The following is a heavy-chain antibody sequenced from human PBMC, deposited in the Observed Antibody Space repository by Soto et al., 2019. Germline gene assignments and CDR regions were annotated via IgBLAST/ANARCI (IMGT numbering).Heavy chain of an antibody. J-gene: IGHJ6*02. V-gene: IGHV4-31*03. Sequence: PSETLSLTCTVSGGSISSGGYYWSWIRQHPGKGLEWIGYIYYSGSTYYNPSLKSRVTISVDTSKNQFSLKLSSVTAADTAVYYCARVRSRCSSTSCYTHGYYYGMDVWGQGTTVTVSS. D-gene: IGHD2-2*02. CDR2: IYYSGST. CDR1: GGSISSGGYY. CDR3: ARVRSRCSSTSCYTHGYYYGMDV.